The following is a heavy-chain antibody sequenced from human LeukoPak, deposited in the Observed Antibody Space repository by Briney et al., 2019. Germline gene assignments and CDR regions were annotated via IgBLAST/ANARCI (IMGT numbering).Heavy chain of an antibody. D-gene: IGHD3-3*01. J-gene: IGHJ6*02. CDR1: GFTFSSYA. V-gene: IGHV3-30-3*01. CDR2: ISYDGSNK. Sequence: GRSLRLSCAASGFTFSSYAMHWVRQAPGKGLEWVAVISYDGSNKYYADSVKGRFTISRDNSKNTLYLQMNSLRAEDTAVYYCAREHYDFFGMDVWGQGTTVTVSS. CDR3: AREHYDFFGMDV.